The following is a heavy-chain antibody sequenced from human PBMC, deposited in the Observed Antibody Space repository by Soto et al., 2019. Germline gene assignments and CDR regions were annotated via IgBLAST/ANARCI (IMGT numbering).Heavy chain of an antibody. CDR2: IWYDGSNQ. J-gene: IGHJ5*01. V-gene: IGHV3-33*01. CDR1: GFTFNNHA. D-gene: IGHD5-18*01. CDR3: ARDRTDTAMIIIDS. Sequence: QVQLVESGGGVVQAGTSLRLSCAASGFTFNNHAMYWVRQAPGKGLEWVAAIWYDGSNQYYAGSVKGRFTISRDKAKNMLYLQMSSLRVEDTGVYYCARDRTDTAMIIIDSWGHGTLVSVSS.